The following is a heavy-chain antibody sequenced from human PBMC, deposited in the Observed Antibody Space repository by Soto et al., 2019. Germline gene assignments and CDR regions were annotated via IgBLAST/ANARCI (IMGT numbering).Heavy chain of an antibody. Sequence: EVQLLESGGGLVKPGGSLRLSCAASGFTFSSYNMNWVRQAPGKGLEWVSSISTSSTNIYYADSMKGRCTISRDNGKNSLYLQMNNLRAEDAAVYFCERDTSMVGYSYYYMDVWGKGTTVTVSS. D-gene: IGHD3-10*01. CDR2: ISTSSTNI. CDR1: GFTFSSYN. J-gene: IGHJ6*03. CDR3: ERDTSMVGYSYYYMDV. V-gene: IGHV3-21*02.